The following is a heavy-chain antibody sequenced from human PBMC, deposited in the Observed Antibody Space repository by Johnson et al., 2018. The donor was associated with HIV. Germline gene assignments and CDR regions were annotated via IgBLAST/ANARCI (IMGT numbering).Heavy chain of an antibody. CDR2: ISYDGGNK. CDR1: GFTFSRYA. J-gene: IGHJ3*02. CDR3: AKGQVARGPLDI. Sequence: VQLVESGGGVVQPGRSLRLSCAASGFTFSRYAMHWVRQAPGKGLEWVAVISYDGGNKYYADSVKGRFTISRDNSENTLYLQMNSVRAEDTAVYYCAKGQVARGPLDIWGQGKMVTVSS. V-gene: IGHV3-30*04. D-gene: IGHD2-15*01.